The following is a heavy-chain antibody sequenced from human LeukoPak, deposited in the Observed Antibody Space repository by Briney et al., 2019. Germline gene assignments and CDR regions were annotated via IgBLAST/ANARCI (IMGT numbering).Heavy chain of an antibody. J-gene: IGHJ4*02. CDR2: INTNTGNP. D-gene: IGHD1-26*01. CDR1: GGTFSSYA. CDR3: ARALFEWELLDSLDY. V-gene: IGHV7-4-1*02. Sequence: ASVKVSCKASGGTFSSYAISWVRQAPGQGLEWMGWINTNTGNPTYAQGFTGRFVFSLDTSVSTAYLQISSLKAEDTAVYYCARALFEWELLDSLDYWGQGTLVTVSS.